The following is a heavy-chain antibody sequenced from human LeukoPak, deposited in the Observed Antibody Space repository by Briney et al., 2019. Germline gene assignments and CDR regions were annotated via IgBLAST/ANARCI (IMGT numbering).Heavy chain of an antibody. V-gene: IGHV5-51*01. J-gene: IGHJ4*02. D-gene: IGHD2-15*01. Sequence: GESLKISFKGSGYRFSSYWIGWVRQMPGKGLEWMAIIYPDDSDTRYSPSFQGQVTISADKSISTAYLQWSSLKASDTAMYYCARHRKDIGFDSWGQGTLVTVSS. CDR2: IYPDDSDT. CDR1: GYRFSSYW. CDR3: ARHRKDIGFDS.